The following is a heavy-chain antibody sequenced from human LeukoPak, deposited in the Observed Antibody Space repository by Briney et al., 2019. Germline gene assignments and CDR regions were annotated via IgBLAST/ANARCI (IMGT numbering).Heavy chain of an antibody. CDR2: IIPIFGTA. D-gene: IGHD3-22*01. V-gene: IGHV1-69*06. CDR3: ARDSGREYYYDSSGYYYA. CDR1: GYTFTSYY. Sequence: SVKVSCKASGYTFTSYYMHWVRQAPGQGLEWMGGIIPIFGTANYAQKFQGRVTITADKSTSTAYMELSSLRSEDTAVYYCARDSGREYYYDSSGYYYAWGQGTLVTVSS. J-gene: IGHJ5*02.